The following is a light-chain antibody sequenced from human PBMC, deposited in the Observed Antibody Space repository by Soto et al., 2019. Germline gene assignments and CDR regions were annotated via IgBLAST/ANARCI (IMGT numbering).Light chain of an antibody. J-gene: IGLJ1*01. Sequence: QSVLTQPASVSGSPGQSITISCTGTSSNLGGDNYVSWYQQHPGKAPKLLIYDVSNRPSGVSNRFSGSKSGSTASLTISGLQADDDDDYYCSSYTSSSIIYVFGTGTQVTVL. CDR1: SSNLGGDNY. V-gene: IGLV2-14*01. CDR3: SSYTSSSIIYV. CDR2: DVS.